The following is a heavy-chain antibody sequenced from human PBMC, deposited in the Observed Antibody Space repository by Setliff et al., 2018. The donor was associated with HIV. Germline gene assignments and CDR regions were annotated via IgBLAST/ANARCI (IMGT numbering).Heavy chain of an antibody. CDR3: ARGPQQTGWYGGACDV. Sequence: GGSLRLSCVVSGVTFSIYSMAWVRQAPGKGLEWLSYIGSYNRYYADSVKGRFTISRDNAKNSLYLQLNSLRAEDTAVYYCARGPQQTGWYGGACDVWGQGTMVTVS. J-gene: IGHJ3*01. CDR2: IGSYNR. D-gene: IGHD6-19*01. V-gene: IGHV3-48*01. CDR1: GVTFSIYS.